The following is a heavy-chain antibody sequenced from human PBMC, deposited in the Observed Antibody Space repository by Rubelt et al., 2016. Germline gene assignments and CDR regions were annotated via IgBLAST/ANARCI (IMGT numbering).Heavy chain of an antibody. V-gene: IGHV4-31*03. J-gene: IGHJ3*02. CDR2: IYYSGST. Sequence: QLQLQESGPGLVKPSETLSLTCTVSGGSISSGGYYWSWIRQHPGKGLEWIGYIYYSGSTYYNPSLKSRVTISVDTSKNQFSLKLSSVTAADTAVYYCARGGSYYYAFDIWGQGTMVTVSS. CDR1: GGSISSGGYY. CDR3: ARGGSYYYAFDI. D-gene: IGHD1-26*01.